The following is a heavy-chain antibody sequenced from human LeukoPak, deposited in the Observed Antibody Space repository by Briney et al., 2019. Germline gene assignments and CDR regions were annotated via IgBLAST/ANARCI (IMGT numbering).Heavy chain of an antibody. Sequence: SETLSLTCTVSGASISSGSYYWSWIRQPAGKGLEWIGRIYKSGSTNYNPSLRSRVTISLDTSKNQFSLKLSSVTAADTAVYYCAREPADPGHQVVIDVVGCMDVWGKGTTVTVSS. D-gene: IGHD2-21*01. V-gene: IGHV4-61*02. J-gene: IGHJ6*03. CDR3: AREPADPGHQVVIDVVGCMDV. CDR1: GASISSGSYY. CDR2: IYKSGST.